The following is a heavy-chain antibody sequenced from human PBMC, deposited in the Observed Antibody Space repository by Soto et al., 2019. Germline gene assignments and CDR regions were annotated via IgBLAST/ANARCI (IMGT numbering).Heavy chain of an antibody. CDR1: GCSSSSYY. CDR2: IYYSGST. J-gene: IGHJ6*02. V-gene: IGHV4-59*01. Sequence: KPXETLSLTCTVSGCSSSSYYWSWIRQPPGKGLDWLGYIYYSGSTNYNPSLKSRVTISVDTSKNQFSLKLSSVTAADTAVYYCARSGYYYYYGMDVWGQETTVTVSS. CDR3: ARSGYYYYYGMDV.